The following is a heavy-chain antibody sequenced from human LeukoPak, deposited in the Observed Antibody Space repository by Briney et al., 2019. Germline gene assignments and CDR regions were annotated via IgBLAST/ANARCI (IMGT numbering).Heavy chain of an antibody. V-gene: IGHV5-10-1*01. CDR2: IDPSDSYT. J-gene: IGHJ6*04. CDR1: GYIFTSYW. D-gene: IGHD2-15*01. CDR3: ARLYCSGGSCYSRYYGMDV. Sequence: AGASLLISCKGSGYIFTSYWISWVRQLPGKGLEWMGRIDPSDSYTNYSPSFQGHVTISADKSISTAYLQWSSLKASDTAMYYCARLYCSGGSCYSRYYGMDVWGKGTTVTVSS.